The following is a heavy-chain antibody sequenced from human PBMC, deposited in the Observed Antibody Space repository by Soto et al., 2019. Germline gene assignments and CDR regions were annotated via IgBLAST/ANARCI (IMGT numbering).Heavy chain of an antibody. V-gene: IGHV1-69*01. CDR2: IIPFFGTA. D-gene: IGHD5-18*01. CDR3: ARGPGAYNYLDY. Sequence: QVQLVQSGAEVKKPGSSVKVSCKASGGTFSNYAINWVRQAPGQGLEWMGGIIPFFGTANHAQKFQGRVTITADESTSTAYMEPRSLRSEDTALYYCARGPGAYNYLDYWGQGTLVTVSS. CDR1: GGTFSNYA. J-gene: IGHJ4*02.